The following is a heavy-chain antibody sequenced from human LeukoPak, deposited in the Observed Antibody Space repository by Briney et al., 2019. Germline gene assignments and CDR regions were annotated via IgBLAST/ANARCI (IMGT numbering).Heavy chain of an antibody. CDR3: ARDTPQRYSGHDFGFDY. J-gene: IGHJ4*02. D-gene: IGHD5-12*01. V-gene: IGHV3-21*01. Sequence: GGSLRLSCAASGFTFSSYSMNWVRRAPGKGLEWVSSISSSSSYIYYADSVKGRFTISRDNAKNSLYLQMNSLRAEDTAVYYCARDTPQRYSGHDFGFDYWGQGTLVTVSS. CDR2: ISSSSSYI. CDR1: GFTFSSYS.